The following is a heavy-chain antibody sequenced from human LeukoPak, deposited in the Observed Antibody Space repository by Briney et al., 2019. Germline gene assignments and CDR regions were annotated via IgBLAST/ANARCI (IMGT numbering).Heavy chain of an antibody. CDR1: GGSISSHY. J-gene: IGHJ4*02. CDR3: AAGHYYDSSGYYAPRSYFDY. D-gene: IGHD3-22*01. V-gene: IGHV4-59*08. Sequence: SETLSLTCTVSGGSISSHYWSWIRQPPGKGLEWIGYIYYSGSTNYNPSLKSRVTISVDTSKNQFSLKLSSVTAADTAVYYCAAGHYYDSSGYYAPRSYFDYWGQGTLVTVSS. CDR2: IYYSGST.